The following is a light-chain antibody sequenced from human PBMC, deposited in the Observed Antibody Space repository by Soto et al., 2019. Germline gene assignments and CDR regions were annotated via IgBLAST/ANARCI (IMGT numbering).Light chain of an antibody. CDR3: SSFAGIMV. CDR2: EVS. J-gene: IGLJ2*01. V-gene: IGLV2-8*01. Sequence: QSVLTQPPSASGSPGQSVTISCTGTSSDVGVYNYVSWYQQHPGKAPKLMIYEVSKRPSGVPDRFSGSQSGDMASLTVSGLQAEDEADYYCSSFAGIMVFGGGTKLTVL. CDR1: SSDVGVYNY.